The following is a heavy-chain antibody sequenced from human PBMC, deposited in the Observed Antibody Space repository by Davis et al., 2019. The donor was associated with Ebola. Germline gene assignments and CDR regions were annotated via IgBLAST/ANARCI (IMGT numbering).Heavy chain of an antibody. D-gene: IGHD4-23*01. CDR3: ARDLTVAPFDY. V-gene: IGHV1-18*01. Sequence: ASVKVSCKASGGSFSTFSINWLRQAPGQGLEWMGWISAYNGNTNYAQKLQGRVTMTTDTSTSTAYMELRSLRSDDTAVYYCARDLTVAPFDYWGQGTLVTVSS. J-gene: IGHJ4*02. CDR1: GGSFSTFS. CDR2: ISAYNGNT.